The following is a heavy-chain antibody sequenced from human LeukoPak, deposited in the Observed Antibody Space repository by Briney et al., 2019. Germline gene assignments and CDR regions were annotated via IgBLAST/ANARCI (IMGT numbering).Heavy chain of an antibody. Sequence: SVKVSCKASGYTFSSYAIHWVRQAPGQRLEWMGWINTGNGNTKYSQTFQGKFTITRDTSASTAYMELSSLRTEDTAVYYCARDMGSGSLHYWGQGSLVTVSS. CDR1: GYTFSSYA. CDR3: ARDMGSGSLHY. V-gene: IGHV1-3*04. CDR2: INTGNGNT. D-gene: IGHD1-26*01. J-gene: IGHJ4*02.